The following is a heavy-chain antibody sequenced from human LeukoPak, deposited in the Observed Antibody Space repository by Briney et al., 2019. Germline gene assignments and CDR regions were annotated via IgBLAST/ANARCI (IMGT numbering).Heavy chain of an antibody. Sequence: SETLSLTCAVYGGSFSGYYWSWIRQPPGKWLEWIGEIKSIGSTNYNPSLKSRVTISVETSKNQCSLKLSSVTTADTAVYYCARDEYSSNWHYYFDYRGQRTRVPVSS. CDR1: GGSFSGYY. D-gene: IGHD6-13*01. CDR3: ARDEYSSNWHYYFDY. J-gene: IGHJ4*02. CDR2: IKSIGST. V-gene: IGHV4-34*01.